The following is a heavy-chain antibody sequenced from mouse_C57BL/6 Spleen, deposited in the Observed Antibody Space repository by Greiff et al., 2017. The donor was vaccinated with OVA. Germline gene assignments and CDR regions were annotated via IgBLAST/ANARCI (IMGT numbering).Heavy chain of an antibody. CDR2: IYPGSGST. D-gene: IGHD2-4*01. CDR1: GYTFTSYW. Sequence: QVQLQQPGAELVKPGASVKMSCKASGYTFTSYWITWVKQRPGQGLEWIGDIYPGSGSTNYNEKFKSKATLTVDTSSSTAYMQLSSLTSEDSAVYYCARFRDYDDYAMDYWGQGTSVTVAS. J-gene: IGHJ4*01. V-gene: IGHV1-55*01. CDR3: ARFRDYDDYAMDY.